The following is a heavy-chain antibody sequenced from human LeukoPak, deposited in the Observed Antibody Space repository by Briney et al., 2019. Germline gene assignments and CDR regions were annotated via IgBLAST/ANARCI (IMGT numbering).Heavy chain of an antibody. D-gene: IGHD6-13*01. V-gene: IGHV5-51*01. Sequence: GESLKISCQGFGYTFTTSWIGWVRQLPGKGLEWMAIIYAGNSDTKYSPSFQGQVSISADKSISTAYLQWSSLKASDTAMYYCARQVDIAVAGYDYWGQGTLITVSS. CDR2: IYAGNSDT. CDR3: ARQVDIAVAGYDY. CDR1: GYTFTTSW. J-gene: IGHJ4*02.